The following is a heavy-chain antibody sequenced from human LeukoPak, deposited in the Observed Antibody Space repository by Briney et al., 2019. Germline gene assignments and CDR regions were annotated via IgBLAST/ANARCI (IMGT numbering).Heavy chain of an antibody. D-gene: IGHD6-19*01. Sequence: PGGSLRLSCAASGFTFSGYWMHWVRQAPGKGLVWVSRIHSDGRSTSYADSVKGRFTISRDNAKNTVYLQMNSLRVEDTAVYYCARGGSGCFDYWGQGTLVTVSS. J-gene: IGHJ4*02. CDR3: ARGGSGCFDY. V-gene: IGHV3-74*01. CDR2: IHSDGRST. CDR1: GFTFSGYW.